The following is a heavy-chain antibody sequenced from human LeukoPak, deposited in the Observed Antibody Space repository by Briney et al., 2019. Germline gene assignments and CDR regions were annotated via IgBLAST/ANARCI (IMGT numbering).Heavy chain of an antibody. V-gene: IGHV1-46*01. D-gene: IGHD3-3*01. CDR2: INPSGGST. CDR3: ARDRGVVNLFDY. J-gene: IGHJ4*02. Sequence: ASVKVSCKASGYTFTGYYMHWVRQTPGQGLEWMGIINPSGGSTSYAQKFQGRVTMTRDTSTSTVYMELSSLRSEDTAVYYCARDRGVVNLFDYWGQGTLVTVSS. CDR1: GYTFTGYY.